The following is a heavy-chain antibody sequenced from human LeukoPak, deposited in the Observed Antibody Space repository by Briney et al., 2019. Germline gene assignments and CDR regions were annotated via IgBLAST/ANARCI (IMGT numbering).Heavy chain of an antibody. CDR1: GFTFSNYG. D-gene: IGHD3-3*01. V-gene: IGHV3-30*02. Sequence: GGSLRLSCAASGFTFSNYGMHWVRQAPGKGLEWVAFIRYDGSNKYYADSVKGRFTISRDNAKNSLYLQMNSLRAEDTAVYYCARARGITIFGVVIKGATEMNYMDVWGKGTTVTVSS. CDR3: ARARGITIFGVVIKGATEMNYMDV. J-gene: IGHJ6*03. CDR2: IRYDGSNK.